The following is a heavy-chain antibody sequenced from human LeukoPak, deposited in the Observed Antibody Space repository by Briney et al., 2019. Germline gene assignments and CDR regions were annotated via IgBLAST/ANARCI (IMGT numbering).Heavy chain of an antibody. V-gene: IGHV4-59*01. CDR3: ARFYSYGDFDI. CDR2: IYYSGST. D-gene: IGHD5-18*01. CDR1: GGSISSYY. J-gene: IGHJ3*02. Sequence: KTSETLSLTCTVSGGSISSYYWSWIRQPPGKGLEWIGYIYYSGSTNYNPSLKSRVTISVDTSKNQFSLKLSSVTAADTAVYYCARFYSYGDFDIWGQGTMVTVSS.